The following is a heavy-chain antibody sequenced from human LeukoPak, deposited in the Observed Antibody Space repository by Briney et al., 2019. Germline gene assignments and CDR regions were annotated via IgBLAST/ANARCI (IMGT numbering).Heavy chain of an antibody. J-gene: IGHJ4*02. V-gene: IGHV3-23*01. Sequence: GGSLGPSIVRSGFRFNSNALRLVRPAPGKGEGGVSAISGSGGNTYYADSVRGRFTISRDNSKNTLYLQMNTLRAEDTAVYYCATTKQARRYFDYWGQGTLVTVSS. D-gene: IGHD1-1*01. CDR3: ATTKQARRYFDY. CDR1: GFRFNSNA. CDR2: ISGSGGNT.